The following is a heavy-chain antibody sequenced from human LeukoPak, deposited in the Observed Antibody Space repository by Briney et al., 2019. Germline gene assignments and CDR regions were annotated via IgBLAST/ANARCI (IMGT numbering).Heavy chain of an antibody. CDR3: ARMRTMVRGVINWFDP. J-gene: IGHJ5*02. CDR2: INTNTGNP. V-gene: IGHV7-4-1*02. CDR1: GYTFTSYA. Sequence: GASVKVSCKASGYTFTSYAMNWVRQAPGQGLEWMGWINTNTGNPTYAQGFTGRFVFSLDTSVSTAYLQISSLKGEDTAVYYCARMRTMVRGVINWFDPWGQGTLVTVSS. D-gene: IGHD3-10*01.